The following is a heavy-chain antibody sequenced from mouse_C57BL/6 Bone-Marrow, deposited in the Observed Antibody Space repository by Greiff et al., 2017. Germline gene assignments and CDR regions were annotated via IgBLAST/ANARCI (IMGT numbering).Heavy chain of an antibody. CDR1: GYSFTDYN. Sequence: EVQLQQSGPELVQPGASVKISCKASGYSFTDYNMNWVKQSNGKSLEWIGVINPNYGTTSYNQKFKGKATLTVDQSSSTAYMQLNSLTSEDSAVYYCATVYGSSYYYAMDYWGQGTSVTVSS. V-gene: IGHV1-39*01. J-gene: IGHJ4*01. CDR3: ATVYGSSYYYAMDY. CDR2: INPNYGTT. D-gene: IGHD1-1*01.